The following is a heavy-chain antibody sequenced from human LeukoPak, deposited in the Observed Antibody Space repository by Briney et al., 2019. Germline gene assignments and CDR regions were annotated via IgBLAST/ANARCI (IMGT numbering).Heavy chain of an antibody. Sequence: PGGSLRLSCAASGFTVSSNYMSWVRQAPGKGLEWVSVIYSGGSTYYADSVKGRFTISRDNSKNTLYLQMNSLRAEDTAVYYCAREYPGSRNWFDPWGQGTLVTVSS. CDR1: GFTVSSNY. V-gene: IGHV3-66*01. J-gene: IGHJ5*02. CDR3: AREYPGSRNWFDP. D-gene: IGHD6-13*01. CDR2: IYSGGST.